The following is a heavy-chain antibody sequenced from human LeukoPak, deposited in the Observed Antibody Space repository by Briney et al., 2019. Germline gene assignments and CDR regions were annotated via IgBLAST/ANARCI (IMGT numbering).Heavy chain of an antibody. Sequence: GASVKVSGKASGYTFTNYGVHWVRQAPGQGLEWMAWINTSKGNTEYAQKFQGRVTLTTDTSTSTAYMELRSLRSDDTAVYYCAREYGTENDYWGQGTLVTVSS. CDR1: GYTFTNYG. D-gene: IGHD1-26*01. CDR2: INTSKGNT. J-gene: IGHJ4*02. CDR3: AREYGTENDY. V-gene: IGHV1-18*01.